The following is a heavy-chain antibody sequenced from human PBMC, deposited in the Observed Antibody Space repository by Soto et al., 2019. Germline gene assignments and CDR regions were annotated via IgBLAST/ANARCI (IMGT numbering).Heavy chain of an antibody. CDR1: GFSVSSNY. J-gene: IGHJ4*02. V-gene: IGHV3-53*04. CDR2: IYSGGST. CDR3: ATRSVTAPR. D-gene: IGHD4-17*01. Sequence: EVQLVESGGGLVQPGGSLRLSCAASGFSVSSNYMSWVRQAPGKGLECVSLIYSGGSTYYADSVKGRFTISRHKFNNTLYLQMNSLRSDDTAVYYCATRSVTAPRWGQGTLVTVSS.